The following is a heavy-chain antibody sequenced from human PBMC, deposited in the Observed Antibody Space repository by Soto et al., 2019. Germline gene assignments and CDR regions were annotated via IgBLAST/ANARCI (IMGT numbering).Heavy chain of an antibody. CDR2: IDWDDDK. CDR1: GFSLSTSGMC. V-gene: IGHV2-70*01. CDR3: ARQYGCPGDYYYYGMDV. J-gene: IGHJ6*02. D-gene: IGHD6-19*01. Sequence: GSGPTLVNPTQTLTLTCTFSGFSLSTSGMCVSWIRQPPGKALEWLALIDWDDDKYYSTSLKTRLTISKDTSKNQVVLTMTNMDPVDTATYYCARQYGCPGDYYYYGMDVWGQGTTVTVSS.